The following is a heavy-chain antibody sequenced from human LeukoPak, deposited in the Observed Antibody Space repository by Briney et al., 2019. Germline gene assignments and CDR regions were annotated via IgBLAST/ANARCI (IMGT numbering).Heavy chain of an antibody. V-gene: IGHV1-18*01. D-gene: IGHD3-22*01. Sequence: ASVKVSCKASGYTFTSYGISWVRQAAGQGLEWMGWISAYNGNTNYAQKLQGRVTMTTDTSTSTAYMELRSLRSDDTAVYYCARGGGGRGYYDNSGYYPDWGQGTLVTVSS. CDR1: GYTFTSYG. CDR2: ISAYNGNT. J-gene: IGHJ4*02. CDR3: ARGGGGRGYYDNSGYYPD.